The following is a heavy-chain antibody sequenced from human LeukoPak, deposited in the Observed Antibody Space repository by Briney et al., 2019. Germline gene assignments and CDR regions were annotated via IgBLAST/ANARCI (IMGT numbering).Heavy chain of an antibody. CDR3: ARDFHRRYYDSSGYNAFDI. CDR2: IKQDGSEK. D-gene: IGHD3-22*01. CDR1: GFTFSSYW. V-gene: IGHV3-7*01. J-gene: IGHJ3*02. Sequence: GGSLRLSCAASGFTFSSYWMSWVRQAPGKGLEWVANIKQDGSEKYYVDSVKGRFTISRDNAKNSLYLQMNSLRAEDTAVYYCARDFHRRYYDSSGYNAFDIWGQGTMVTVSS.